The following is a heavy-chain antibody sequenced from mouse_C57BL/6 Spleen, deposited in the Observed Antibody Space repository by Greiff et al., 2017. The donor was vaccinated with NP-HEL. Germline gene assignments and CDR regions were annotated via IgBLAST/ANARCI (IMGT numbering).Heavy chain of an antibody. CDR2: ISDGGSYT. J-gene: IGHJ3*01. Sequence: EVQLKESGGGLVKPGGSLQLSFAASFFTFSRSALSWVRPTPSPLLSLVATISDGGSYTYYPDNVKGRFTISRDNAKNNLYLQMSHLKSEDTAMYYCARGYGSSGWFAYWGQGTLVTVSA. V-gene: IGHV5-4*01. CDR1: FFTFSRSA. D-gene: IGHD1-1*01. CDR3: ARGYGSSGWFAY.